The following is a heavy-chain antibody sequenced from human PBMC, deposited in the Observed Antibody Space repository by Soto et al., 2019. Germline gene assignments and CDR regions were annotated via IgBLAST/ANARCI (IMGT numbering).Heavy chain of an antibody. J-gene: IGHJ5*02. Sequence: ASVKVSCKASVYTFINNDVRWVREATGQGREWMGWRNPGSGDTGNAQKFPGRDTMTRETHIRTEYMELSSVRSEATGLYNSVRIEVFRSLICFDPWGQGTLVTVSS. CDR2: RNPGSGDT. D-gene: IGHD3-16*02. CDR1: VYTFINND. CDR3: VRIEVFRSLICFDP. V-gene: IGHV1-8*01.